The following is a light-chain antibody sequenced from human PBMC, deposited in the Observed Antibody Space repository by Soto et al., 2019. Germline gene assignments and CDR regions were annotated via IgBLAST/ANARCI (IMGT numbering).Light chain of an antibody. CDR2: GAS. Sequence: EIVLTQSPATLSLSPGERATLSCMASQSVSSYLAWYQQKPGQAPRLLISGASNRATGTPDRFTGSGSGTDFTLTISRLEPEDFAVYYCQQYDGSPRTFGQGTKVDI. CDR3: QQYDGSPRT. J-gene: IGKJ1*01. V-gene: IGKV3-20*01. CDR1: QSVSSY.